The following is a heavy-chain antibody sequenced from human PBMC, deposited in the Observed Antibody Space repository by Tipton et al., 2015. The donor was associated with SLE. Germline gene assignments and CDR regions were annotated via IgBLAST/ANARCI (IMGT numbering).Heavy chain of an antibody. CDR2: IYYTGTT. CDR1: GDSVTSGGNY. Sequence: TLSLTCSVSGDSVTSGGNYWTWIRQPPGKGPEWVGYIYYTGTTYYNPSLKSRITISVDTSKNQFSLEVTSVTAADMALYYCVRGRSSAWSPAESWGQGTLVTVSS. J-gene: IGHJ5*02. CDR3: VRGRSSAWSPAES. D-gene: IGHD6-19*01. V-gene: IGHV4-31*03.